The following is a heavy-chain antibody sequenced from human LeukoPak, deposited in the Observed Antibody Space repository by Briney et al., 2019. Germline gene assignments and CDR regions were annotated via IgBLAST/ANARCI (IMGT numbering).Heavy chain of an antibody. J-gene: IGHJ4*02. CDR1: GGSISGDY. Sequence: PSETLSLTCTISGGSISGDYWNWIRKPPGKGLEWIGYTSYSGNTDYKPSLRSRVTMSVDTSKNQLSLKLTSATAADTAVYYCARWHSHGRYFDYWGQGALVTVSS. V-gene: IGHV4-59*01. CDR2: TSYSGNT. D-gene: IGHD1-26*01. CDR3: ARWHSHGRYFDY.